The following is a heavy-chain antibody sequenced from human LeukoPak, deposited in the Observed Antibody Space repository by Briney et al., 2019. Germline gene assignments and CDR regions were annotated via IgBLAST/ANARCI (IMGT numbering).Heavy chain of an antibody. CDR1: GYTFTGYY. CDR3: AREERYYYDSSGYYFGY. Sequence: PSVKVSCKASGYTFTGYYMHWVRQAPGQGLEWMGWINPNSGGKNYAQKFQGRVTMTRDTSISTAYMELSRLRSDDTAVYYCAREERYYYDSSGYYFGYWGQGTLVTVSS. V-gene: IGHV1-2*02. J-gene: IGHJ4*02. CDR2: INPNSGGK. D-gene: IGHD3-22*01.